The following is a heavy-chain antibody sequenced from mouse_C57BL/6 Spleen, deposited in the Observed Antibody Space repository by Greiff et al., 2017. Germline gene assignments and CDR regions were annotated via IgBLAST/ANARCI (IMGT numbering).Heavy chain of an antibody. V-gene: IGHV1-7*01. CDR2: INPSSGYT. Sequence: QVQLQQSGAELAKPGASVKLSCKASGYTFTSYWMHWVKQRPGQGLEWIGYINPSSGYTKYNQKFKDKATLTADKSYSTAYMQLSSLTYEDSAVYYCAVTTVVANWYFDVWGTGTTVTVSS. D-gene: IGHD1-1*01. J-gene: IGHJ1*03. CDR3: AVTTVVANWYFDV. CDR1: GYTFTSYW.